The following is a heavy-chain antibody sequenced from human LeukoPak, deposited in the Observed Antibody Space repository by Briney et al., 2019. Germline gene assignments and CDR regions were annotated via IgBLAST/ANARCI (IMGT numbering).Heavy chain of an antibody. CDR3: AKGSRRYCSGGSCTKYYYYGMDV. Sequence: PGGPLLLSCAASGFTFSDHYMDWVRQAPGKGLEWVGRTRNKANSYTTEYAASVKGRFTISRDDSKNSLYLQMNSLKTEDTAVYYCAKGSRRYCSGGSCTKYYYYGMDVWGQGTTVTVSS. CDR2: TRNKANSYTT. V-gene: IGHV3-72*01. J-gene: IGHJ6*02. D-gene: IGHD2-15*01. CDR1: GFTFSDHY.